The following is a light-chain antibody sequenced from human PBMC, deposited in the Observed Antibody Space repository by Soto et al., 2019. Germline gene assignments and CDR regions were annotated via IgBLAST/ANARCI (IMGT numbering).Light chain of an antibody. V-gene: IGLV2-8*01. CDR3: SSYAGSNNV. J-gene: IGLJ1*01. Sequence: QSALAQPPSAFGSPGQSVTISCTGTSSDVGGYNYVSWYQQHPGKAPKLMIYEVSKRPSGVPDRFSGSKSGNTASLTVSGLQAEDEADYYCSSYAGSNNVFGTGTKVTVL. CDR1: SSDVGGYNY. CDR2: EVS.